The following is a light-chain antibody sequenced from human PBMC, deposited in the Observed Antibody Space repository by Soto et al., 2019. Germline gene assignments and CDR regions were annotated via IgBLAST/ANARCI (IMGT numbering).Light chain of an antibody. V-gene: IGLV2-23*03. J-gene: IGLJ2*01. CDR1: GSDFGGHNL. Sequence: QSALTQPASVSGSPGQSITISCTGTGSDFGGHNLVSWYQHHPGKAPKLLIYEGSKRPSGVSNRFSGSKSGNTASLTISGFQAEDEARYYCCSYGGTGTFDVVFGGGTKLTVL. CDR3: CSYGGTGTFDVV. CDR2: EGS.